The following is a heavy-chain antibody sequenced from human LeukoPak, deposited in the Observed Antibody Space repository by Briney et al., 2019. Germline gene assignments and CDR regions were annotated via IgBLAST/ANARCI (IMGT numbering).Heavy chain of an antibody. CDR3: AKDSYSSSSGYYYYGMDV. Sequence: GGSLRLSCAASGSTFSSYAMSWVRQAPGKGLEWVSAISGSGGSTYYADSVKGRFTISRDNSKNTLYLQMNSLRAEDTAVYYCAKDSYSSSSGYYYYGMDVWGQGTTVTVSS. CDR2: ISGSGGST. V-gene: IGHV3-23*01. D-gene: IGHD6-6*01. CDR1: GSTFSSYA. J-gene: IGHJ6*02.